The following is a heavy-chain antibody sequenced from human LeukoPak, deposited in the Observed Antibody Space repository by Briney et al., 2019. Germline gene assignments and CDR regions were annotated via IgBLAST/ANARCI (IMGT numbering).Heavy chain of an antibody. J-gene: IGHJ5*02. Sequence: ASVKVSCKASGGTFSSYAISWVRQAPGQGLEWMGGIIPIFGTANYAQKFQGRVTITADESTSTAYMELSSLRSEDTAVYYCARATFYDFLTGYYKGFWFDPWGQGTLVTVSS. CDR2: IIPIFGTA. CDR1: GGTFSSYA. V-gene: IGHV1-69*01. D-gene: IGHD3-9*01. CDR3: ARATFYDFLTGYYKGFWFDP.